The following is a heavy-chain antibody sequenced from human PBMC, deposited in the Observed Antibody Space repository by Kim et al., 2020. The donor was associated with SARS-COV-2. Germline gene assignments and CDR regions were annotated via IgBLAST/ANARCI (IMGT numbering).Heavy chain of an antibody. CDR1: GFTFGDYA. D-gene: IGHD1-1*01. J-gene: IGHJ3*02. V-gene: IGHV3-49*04. CDR2: IRSKAYGGTT. Sequence: GGSLRLSCTASGFTFGDYAMSWVRQAPGKGLEWVGFIRSKAYGGTTEYAASVKDRFTISRDDSKSIAYLQMNSLKTEDTAVYYCTRVPTNTDAFDIWGQGTMRTVSS. CDR3: TRVPTNTDAFDI.